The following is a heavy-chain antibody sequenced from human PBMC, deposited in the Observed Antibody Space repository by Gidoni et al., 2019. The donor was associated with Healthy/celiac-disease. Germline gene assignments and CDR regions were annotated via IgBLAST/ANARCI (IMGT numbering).Heavy chain of an antibody. D-gene: IGHD2-2*01. V-gene: IGHV3-23*01. CDR2: ISGSGGST. CDR1: GFTFSSYA. Sequence: EVQLLESGGGLVQPGGSLRLSCAASGFTFSSYAMSWVRQAPGKGLGWVSAISGSGGSTYYADSVKGRFTISRDNSKNTLYLQMNSLRAEDTAVYYCAKVRFCSSTSCYGHFDYWGQGTLVTVSS. CDR3: AKVRFCSSTSCYGHFDY. J-gene: IGHJ4*02.